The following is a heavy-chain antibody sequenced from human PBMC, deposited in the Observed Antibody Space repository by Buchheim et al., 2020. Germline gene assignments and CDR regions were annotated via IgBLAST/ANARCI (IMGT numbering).Heavy chain of an antibody. D-gene: IGHD6-19*01. CDR3: AKTSKQWLVRDGIDY. V-gene: IGHV3-30*18. CDR1: GFTFSSYG. Sequence: QVQLVESGGGVVQPGRSLRLSCAASGFTFSSYGMHWVRQAPGKGLEWVAVISYDGSNKYYADSVKGRFTISRDNSKNTLYLQMNSLRAEDTAVYYCAKTSKQWLVRDGIDYWGQGTL. J-gene: IGHJ4*02. CDR2: ISYDGSNK.